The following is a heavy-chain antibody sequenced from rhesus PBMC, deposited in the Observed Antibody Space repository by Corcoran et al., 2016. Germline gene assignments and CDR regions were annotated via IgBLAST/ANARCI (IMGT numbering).Heavy chain of an antibody. CDR2: INGNSGST. V-gene: IGHV4-80*01. CDR1: GGSFSSYW. J-gene: IGHJ4*01. D-gene: IGHD4-29*01. Sequence: QVQLQESGPGLVKPSETLSLTCAVSGGSFSSYWWSWIRQPPGKGLEWIGAINGNSGSTNYNPSLKSRVTISKDASKNQFSLKLSSVTAADTAVYYCARYTDYGSSSLLGYWGQGVLVTVSS. CDR3: ARYTDYGSSSLLGY.